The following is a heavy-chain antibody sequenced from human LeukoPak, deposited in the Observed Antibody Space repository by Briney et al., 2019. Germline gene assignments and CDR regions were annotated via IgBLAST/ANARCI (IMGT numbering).Heavy chain of an antibody. CDR2: INPSGGST. CDR3: ARDGGAAAGTGYYYYGMDV. Sequence: ASVKVSCKASGYTFTSYYMHWVRQAPGQGLEWMGIINPSGGSTSYAQKFQGRVTMTTDTSTSTAYMELRSLRSDDTAVYYCARDGGAAAGTGYYYYGMDVWGQGTTVTVSS. CDR1: GYTFTSYY. D-gene: IGHD6-13*01. J-gene: IGHJ6*02. V-gene: IGHV1-46*01.